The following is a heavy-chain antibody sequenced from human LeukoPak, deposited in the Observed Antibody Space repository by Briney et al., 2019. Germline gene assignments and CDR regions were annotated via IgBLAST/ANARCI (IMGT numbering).Heavy chain of an antibody. CDR3: ARDRYSSMWSVFEY. CDR2: ISSNGGST. J-gene: IGHJ4*02. V-gene: IGHV3-64*01. CDR1: GFTFSSYA. Sequence: GGSLRLSCAASGFTFSSYAMHWVRQAPEKGLEYVSAISSNGGSTYYANSVKGRFTNSRDNSKNTLYLQMGSLRAEDTAVYYCARDRYSSMWSVFEYWGQGALVTVSS. D-gene: IGHD6-13*01.